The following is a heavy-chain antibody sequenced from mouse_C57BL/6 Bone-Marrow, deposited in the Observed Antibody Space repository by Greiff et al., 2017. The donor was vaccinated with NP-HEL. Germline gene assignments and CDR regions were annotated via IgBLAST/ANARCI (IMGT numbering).Heavy chain of an antibody. CDR2: IDPETGGT. CDR3: TRNYYYGSGDY. Sequence: QVQLQQSGAELVRPGASVTLSCTASGYTFTDYEMHWVKQTPVHGLEWIGAIDPETGGTAYNQKFKGKAILTADKSSSTAYMELRSLTSEASAVYNCTRNYYYGSGDYWGQGTTLTVSS. V-gene: IGHV1-15*01. J-gene: IGHJ2*01. D-gene: IGHD1-1*01. CDR1: GYTFTDYE.